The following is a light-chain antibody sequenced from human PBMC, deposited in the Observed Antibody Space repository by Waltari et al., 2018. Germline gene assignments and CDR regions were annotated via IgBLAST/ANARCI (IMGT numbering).Light chain of an antibody. CDR3: QQRRDWPLT. CDR1: QSFTNY. J-gene: IGKJ4*01. Sequence: CRASQSFTNYLAWYQQKPGQAPRPLIYDTSNRATGIPARFSGSGFGTDFTLTISSLEPEDFAIYYCQQRRDWPLTFGGGTKVEIK. V-gene: IGKV3-11*01. CDR2: DTS.